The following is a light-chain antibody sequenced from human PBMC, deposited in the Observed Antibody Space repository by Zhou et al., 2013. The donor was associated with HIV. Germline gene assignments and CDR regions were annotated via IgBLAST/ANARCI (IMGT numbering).Light chain of an antibody. CDR3: QQYNKWPPLT. V-gene: IGKV3-15*01. CDR2: GAS. Sequence: EIVLTQSPGTLSLSPGERATLSCRASQSVTGTYLAWYQQKPGQAPRLLIYGASTRATGIPARFSGSGSGTEFTLTISSLQSEDFAVYYCQQYNKWPPLTFGGGTKVEIK. J-gene: IGKJ4*01. CDR1: QSVTGT.